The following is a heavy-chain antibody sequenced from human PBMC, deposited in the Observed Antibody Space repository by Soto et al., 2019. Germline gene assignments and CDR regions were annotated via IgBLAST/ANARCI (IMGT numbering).Heavy chain of an antibody. Sequence: QVQLVQSGAEVKKPGSSVQVSCNASGGTFSSYAISWVRQAPGQGLEWMGGIIPVFGTGIYAQKFQGRVTITADKSTNTAYMELSSLRSEDTAVYFCERVGGTGGYTYGLDYWGQGTLVTVSS. J-gene: IGHJ4*02. CDR3: ERVGGTGGYTYGLDY. D-gene: IGHD5-18*01. CDR2: IIPVFGTG. CDR1: GGTFSSYA. V-gene: IGHV1-69*06.